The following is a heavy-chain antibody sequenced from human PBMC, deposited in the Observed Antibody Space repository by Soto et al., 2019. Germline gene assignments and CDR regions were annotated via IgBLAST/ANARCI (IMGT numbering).Heavy chain of an antibody. CDR3: AVGVTTVYYYYYGMDV. Sequence: PGGSLRLSCAASGFTFSSYAMSWVRQAPGKGLEWVSAISGSGGSTYYADSVKGRFTISRDNSKNTLYLQMNSLRSEDTAVYYCAVGVTTVYYYYYGMDVWGQGTTVTVSS. CDR1: GFTFSSYA. D-gene: IGHD4-17*01. CDR2: ISGSGGST. J-gene: IGHJ6*02. V-gene: IGHV3-23*01.